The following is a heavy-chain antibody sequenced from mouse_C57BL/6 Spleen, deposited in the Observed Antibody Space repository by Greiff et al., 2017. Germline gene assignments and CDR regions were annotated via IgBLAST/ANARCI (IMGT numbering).Heavy chain of an antibody. D-gene: IGHD3-3*01. J-gene: IGHJ2*01. CDR2: INPNNGGT. Sequence: EVQLQQSGPELVKPGASVKISCKASGYTFTDYYMNWVKQSHGKSLEWIGDINPNNGGTSYNQKFKGKATLTVDKSSSTAYMELRSLTSEDSAVYYCARRAAVYFDYWGQGTTLTVSS. CDR3: ARRAAVYFDY. V-gene: IGHV1-26*01. CDR1: GYTFTDYY.